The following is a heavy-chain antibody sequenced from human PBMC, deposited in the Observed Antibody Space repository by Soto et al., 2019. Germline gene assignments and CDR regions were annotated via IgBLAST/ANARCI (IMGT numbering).Heavy chain of an antibody. CDR3: ARDRGAVTGQYFDY. D-gene: IGHD6-19*01. J-gene: IGHJ4*02. CDR2: ISSSGTSA. Sequence: QVQLEESGGGLVKPGGSLRLSCAASGFTFSAVYMSWIRQAPNKGLEYISYISSSGTSANYADSVKGRLTISRDNPKTSLCLQINSLRAEDTAVYYCARDRGAVTGQYFDYWGQGALVSVSS. CDR1: GFTFSAVY. V-gene: IGHV3-11*05.